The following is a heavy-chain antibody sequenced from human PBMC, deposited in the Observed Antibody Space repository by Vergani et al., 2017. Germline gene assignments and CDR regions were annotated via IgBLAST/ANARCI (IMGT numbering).Heavy chain of an antibody. CDR2: INHSGST. CDR1: GGSFSGYY. D-gene: IGHD6-19*01. J-gene: IGHJ2*01. Sequence: QVQLQQWGAGLLKPSETLSLTCAVYGGSFSGYYWSWIRQPPGKGLEWIGEINHSGSTNYNPSLKSRVTISVDTSKNQFSLKLSSVTAADTAVYYCAREGLIAVAGRYWYFDLWGRGTLVTVSS. V-gene: IGHV4-34*01. CDR3: AREGLIAVAGRYWYFDL.